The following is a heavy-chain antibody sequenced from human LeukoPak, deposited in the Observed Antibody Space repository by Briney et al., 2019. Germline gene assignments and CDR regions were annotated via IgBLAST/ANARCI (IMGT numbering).Heavy chain of an antibody. V-gene: IGHV1-69*13. Sequence: ASVKVSCKASRVTFSSYSVSWVRQAPGQGPEWMGRIIPVFGTANYAQKFQGRVTITADESTSTAYMELSSLRSEDTAVYYCARDRRLDHSDSSGPDSWGQGTLVTVSS. CDR2: IIPVFGTA. CDR3: ARDRRLDHSDSSGPDS. D-gene: IGHD6-19*01. J-gene: IGHJ5*01. CDR1: RVTFSSYS.